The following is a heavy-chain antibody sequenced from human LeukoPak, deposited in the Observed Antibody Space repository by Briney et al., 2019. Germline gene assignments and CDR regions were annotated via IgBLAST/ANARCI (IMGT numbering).Heavy chain of an antibody. CDR2: ISSISSII. J-gene: IGHJ4*02. CDR1: GFAFSTYS. Sequence: GGSLRLSCAASGFAFSTYSMSWVRQAPGKGLEWVSYISSISSIIYYADSVRGRFTISRDNARNSLYLQMNSLRAEDTAVYYCTRSRPGTEAGQPNFDYWGQGTLVTVSS. CDR3: TRSRPGTEAGQPNFDY. V-gene: IGHV3-48*01. D-gene: IGHD6-13*01.